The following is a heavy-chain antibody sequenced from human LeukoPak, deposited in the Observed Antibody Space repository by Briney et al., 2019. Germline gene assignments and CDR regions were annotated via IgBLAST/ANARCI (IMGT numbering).Heavy chain of an antibody. Sequence: GGSLRLSCAASGFTVSTNYMSWVRQAPGKGLEWVSVIYSGGSTYYADSVKGRFTISRDNSKTTLYLQMNRLRAEDTAVYYCARDPRYYYDSSGYAFDIWGQGTMVTASS. CDR1: GFTVSTNY. J-gene: IGHJ3*02. D-gene: IGHD3-22*01. V-gene: IGHV3-66*01. CDR3: ARDPRYYYDSSGYAFDI. CDR2: IYSGGST.